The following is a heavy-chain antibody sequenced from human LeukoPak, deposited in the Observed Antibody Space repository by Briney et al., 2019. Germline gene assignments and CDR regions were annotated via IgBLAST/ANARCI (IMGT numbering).Heavy chain of an antibody. D-gene: IGHD4-23*01. CDR3: AKGAHRGVTPLDY. J-gene: IGHJ4*02. CDR1: GFTLSRNC. Sequence: PGRSLRLSCAASGFTLSRNCTQWVRHAPSKGLEWGAVISSDGSNKNCADSVKGRFTVSRDNSKNTLYLQMSSLRVEDTAVYYCAKGAHRGVTPLDYWGQGTLVTVSS. CDR2: ISSDGSNK. V-gene: IGHV3-30*18.